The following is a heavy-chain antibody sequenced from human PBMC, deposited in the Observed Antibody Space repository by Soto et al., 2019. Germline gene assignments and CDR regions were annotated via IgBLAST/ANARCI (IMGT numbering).Heavy chain of an antibody. CDR2: IYHSGST. CDR1: SGSISSSNW. Sequence: QVQLQESGPGLVKPSGTLSLTCAVSSGSISSSNWWSWVRQPPGKGLEWIGEIYHSGSTNYNPSLKSRVTKSLDKSKNQFSLKLSSVTAADTAVDYCARLGGYCSGGSCLGDYYYYYYMDVWGKGTTVTVSS. J-gene: IGHJ6*03. CDR3: ARLGGYCSGGSCLGDYYYYYYMDV. D-gene: IGHD2-15*01. V-gene: IGHV4-4*02.